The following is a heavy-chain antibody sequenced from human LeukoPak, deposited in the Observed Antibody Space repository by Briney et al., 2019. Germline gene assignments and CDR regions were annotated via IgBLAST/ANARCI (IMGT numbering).Heavy chain of an antibody. D-gene: IGHD3-10*01. CDR1: GFTFSSYW. J-gene: IGHJ4*02. CDR3: AKDIMVRGVTFFDY. CDR2: IKQDGSEK. Sequence: GGSLRLSCAASGFTFSSYWMSWVRQAPGKGLEWVANIKQDGSEKYYVDSVKGRFTISRDNSKNTLYLQMNSLRAEDTAVYYCAKDIMVRGVTFFDYWGQGTLVTVSS. V-gene: IGHV3-7*01.